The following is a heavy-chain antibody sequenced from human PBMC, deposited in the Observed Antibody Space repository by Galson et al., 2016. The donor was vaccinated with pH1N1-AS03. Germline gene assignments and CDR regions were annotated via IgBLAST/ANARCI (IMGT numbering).Heavy chain of an antibody. V-gene: IGHV3-30*02. D-gene: IGHD2-8*01. J-gene: IGHJ4*02. CDR3: AKVSALIEFDY. CDR2: IRFDGSNN. Sequence: SLRLSCAASGFTFSSYGMHWVRQAPGKGLEWVSFIRFDGSNNYYADSVKGRFTISRDNSNNPLYLQLNSLRAEDPAVYYCAKVSALIEFDYWGQGTLVIVSS. CDR1: GFTFSSYG.